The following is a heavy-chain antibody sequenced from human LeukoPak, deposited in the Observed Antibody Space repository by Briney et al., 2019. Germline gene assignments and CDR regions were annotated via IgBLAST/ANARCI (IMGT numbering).Heavy chain of an antibody. D-gene: IGHD4-23*01. CDR3: ATHGGRTHYFGY. CDR1: AGSISDSGYY. V-gene: IGHV4-39*01. Sequence: SGTLSLTCTVSAGSISDSGYYWGCIRQPPGKGLEWIGSMYYSGSTYYIPSLKSRVTIAADTSQNQFSLKLNSVTTADTAVYYCATHGGRTHYFGYWGQGTLVTVSS. CDR2: MYYSGST. J-gene: IGHJ4*02.